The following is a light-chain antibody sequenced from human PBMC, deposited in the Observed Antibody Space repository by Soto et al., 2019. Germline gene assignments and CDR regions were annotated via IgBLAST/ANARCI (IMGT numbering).Light chain of an antibody. V-gene: IGKV3-15*01. J-gene: IGKJ4*01. Sequence: EIVLTQSPATLSVSQGERATLSCRASESVSNNLAWYQQKPGQAPRHLIFGASARATGIPARFSGSGSGTEFTLTISSLQSEDFAVYYCQQYNKWPLTFGGGTKVEIK. CDR3: QQYNKWPLT. CDR2: GAS. CDR1: ESVSNN.